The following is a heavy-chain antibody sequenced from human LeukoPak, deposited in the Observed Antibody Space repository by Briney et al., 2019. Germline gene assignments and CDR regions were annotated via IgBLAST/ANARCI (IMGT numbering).Heavy chain of an antibody. J-gene: IGHJ5*02. CDR3: ARHRGLPPRSKQWLAPQLRFDP. V-gene: IGHV4-34*01. CDR2: INHSGST. D-gene: IGHD6-19*01. CDR1: GGSFSGYY. Sequence: SETLSLTCAVYGGSFSGYYWSWIRQPPGKGLEWIGEINHSGSTNYNPSLKSRVTISVDTSKSQFSLKLSSVTAADTAVYYCARHRGLPPRSKQWLAPQLRFDPWGQGTLVTVSS.